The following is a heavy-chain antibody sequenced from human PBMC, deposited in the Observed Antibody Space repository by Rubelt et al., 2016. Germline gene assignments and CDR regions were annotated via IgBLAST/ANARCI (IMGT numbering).Heavy chain of an antibody. CDR3: ARDRSSSWANWFDP. Sequence: ETLSLTCTVSGGSISSSSYYWGWIRQPPGKGLEWIGTIYHSGSTYSNPSLKTRVTMSVDTSKNQFSLKLSSVTAADTAVYYCARDRSSSWANWFDPWGQGTLVTVSS. CDR1: GGSISSSSYY. V-gene: IGHV4-39*07. D-gene: IGHD6-13*01. CDR2: IYHSGST. J-gene: IGHJ5*02.